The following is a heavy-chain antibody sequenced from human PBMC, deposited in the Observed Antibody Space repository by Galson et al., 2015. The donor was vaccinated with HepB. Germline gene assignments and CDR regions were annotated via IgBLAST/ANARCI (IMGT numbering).Heavy chain of an antibody. CDR3: ARAITHRRGYYYYGMDV. Sequence: SLRLSCAASGFTFSSYDMHWVRQATGKGLEWVSAIGTAGDTYYPGSVKGRFTISRENAKNSLYLQMNSLRAGDTAVYYCARAITHRRGYYYYGMDVWGQGTTVTVSS. CDR1: GFTFSSYD. V-gene: IGHV3-13*01. D-gene: IGHD3-10*01. J-gene: IGHJ6*02. CDR2: IGTAGDT.